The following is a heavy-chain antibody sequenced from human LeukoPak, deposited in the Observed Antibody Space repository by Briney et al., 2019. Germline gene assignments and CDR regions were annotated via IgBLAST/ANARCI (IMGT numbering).Heavy chain of an antibody. V-gene: IGHV3-9*01. CDR1: GFTFDDYA. J-gene: IGHJ4*02. Sequence: GGSLRLSCAASGFTFDDYAMHWVRQAPGKGLEWVSGISWNSGSIGYADSVKGRFTISRDNAKNSLYLQMNSLRAEDTGVYYCAKDYRTFGLLDSWGQGALVTVSS. D-gene: IGHD3-10*01. CDR2: ISWNSGSI. CDR3: AKDYRTFGLLDS.